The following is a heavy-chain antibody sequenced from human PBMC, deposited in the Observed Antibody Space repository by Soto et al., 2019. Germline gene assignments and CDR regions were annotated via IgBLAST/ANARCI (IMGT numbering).Heavy chain of an antibody. CDR2: IKQDGNEK. CDR3: ARGLGSSGWYSPGDAFDI. Sequence: EVQLVESGGGLVQPGGSLRLSCAVSGFTFSDYWMSWVRQAPGQGLEWVANIKQDGNEKYYVDSVKGRFTISRDNAKNSLYLQMNSLRAEDTAVYYCARGLGSSGWYSPGDAFDIWVQGTMVTVSS. J-gene: IGHJ3*02. D-gene: IGHD6-19*01. CDR1: GFTFSDYW. V-gene: IGHV3-7*01.